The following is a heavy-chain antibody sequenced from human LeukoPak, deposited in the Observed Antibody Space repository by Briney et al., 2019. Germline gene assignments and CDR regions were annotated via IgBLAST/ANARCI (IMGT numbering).Heavy chain of an antibody. J-gene: IGHJ3*02. D-gene: IGHD2-15*01. CDR3: VSAKGWLDAFDI. CDR2: INPSGGST. V-gene: IGHV1-46*01. Sequence: GASVNDSCKSSGYTFTNFYIHWVRPAPGQGLEWMGIINPSGGSTSYAQKFQGRVTMTRDMTTSTVHMALSNLRCEDKPVYYCVSAKGWLDAFDICGEGRMVTVSS. CDR1: GYTFTNFY.